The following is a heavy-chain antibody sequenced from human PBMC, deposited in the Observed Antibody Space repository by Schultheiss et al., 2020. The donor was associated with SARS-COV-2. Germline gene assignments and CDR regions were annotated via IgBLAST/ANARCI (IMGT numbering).Heavy chain of an antibody. Sequence: SGPTLVKPTQTLTLTCTFSGFSLSTSGVGVGWIRQPPGKALEWLALIYWNDDKRYSPSLKSRLTITKDTSKNQVVLTMTNMDPVDTATYYCAHRGWDVVVHAATHYYSYMDVWGTGTTVTVSS. J-gene: IGHJ6*03. CDR2: IYWNDDK. V-gene: IGHV2-5*01. D-gene: IGHD2-2*01. CDR1: GFSLSTSGVG. CDR3: AHRGWDVVVHAATHYYSYMDV.